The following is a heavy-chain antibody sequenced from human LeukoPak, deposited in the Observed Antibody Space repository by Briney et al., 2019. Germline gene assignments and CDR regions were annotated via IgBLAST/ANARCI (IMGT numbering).Heavy chain of an antibody. CDR3: ARATASGSGRAYDR. CDR1: GESMIGHY. D-gene: IGHD3-10*01. CDR2: IHHSGGT. J-gene: IGHJ5*02. V-gene: IGHV4-34*01. Sequence: SETLSLTCAVYGESMIGHYWTWIRQPPGKRLEWIGGIHHSGGTNSNPSLKNRVTMSIDMSKNQFSLKLNSVTAADTAVYFCARATASGSGRAYDRWAQGNLVPVSS.